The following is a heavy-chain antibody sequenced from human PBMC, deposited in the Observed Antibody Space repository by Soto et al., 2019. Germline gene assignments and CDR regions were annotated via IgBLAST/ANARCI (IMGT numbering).Heavy chain of an antibody. V-gene: IGHV4-39*01. CDR3: ARSSGSSWYLSPKYYFDY. Sequence: QLQLQESGPGLVKPSETLSLTCTVSGGSISSSSYYWGWIHQPPGKGLEWIGSIYYSGSTYYNPSLKSRVTISVDTSKNQFSLKLSSVTAADTAVYYCARSSGSSWYLSPKYYFDYWGQGTLVTVSS. CDR1: GGSISSSSYY. J-gene: IGHJ4*02. D-gene: IGHD6-13*01. CDR2: IYYSGST.